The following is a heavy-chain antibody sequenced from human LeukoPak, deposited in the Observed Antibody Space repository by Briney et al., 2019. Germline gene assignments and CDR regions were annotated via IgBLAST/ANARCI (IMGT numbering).Heavy chain of an antibody. CDR1: GGSISSSSYY. Sequence: SETLSLTCTASGGSISSSSYYWSWIRQPPGKGLEWIGYIYYSGSTNYNPSLKSRVTISVGTSKNQFSLKLSSVTAADTAVYYCARDQDSGGYYLDYWGQGTLVTVSS. V-gene: IGHV4-61*01. CDR3: ARDQDSGGYYLDY. D-gene: IGHD3-22*01. CDR2: IYYSGST. J-gene: IGHJ4*02.